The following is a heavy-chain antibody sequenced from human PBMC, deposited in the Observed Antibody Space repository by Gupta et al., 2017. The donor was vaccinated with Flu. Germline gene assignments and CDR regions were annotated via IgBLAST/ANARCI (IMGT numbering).Heavy chain of an antibody. D-gene: IGHD7-27*01. J-gene: IGHJ4*02. V-gene: IGHV3-48*02. Sequence: EVQLVESGGGLVQPGGSLRLPCVLSGFTFSDSHMNWIRQAPGKGLEWIAYIGSGGNTDYADSVRGRFTISRDNARDSLFLQMNSLRDEDTALYYCARDLNWVFILWGQGVQVTVSS. CDR2: IGSGGNT. CDR1: GFTFSDSH. CDR3: ARDLNWVFIL.